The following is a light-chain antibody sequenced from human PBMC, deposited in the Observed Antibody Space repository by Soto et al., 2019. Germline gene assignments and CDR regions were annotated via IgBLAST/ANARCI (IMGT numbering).Light chain of an antibody. CDR2: EVS. Sequence: QSALTQPASVSGAPGQSITIACTGTSSDVGGYNYVSWYQQHPGKAPKLMIYEVSNRPSGVSNRFSGSKSGNTATLTISGLPAEDEADYYCSSYTSSSPDVFGSGTQLTVL. J-gene: IGLJ7*01. CDR1: SSDVGGYNY. V-gene: IGLV2-14*01. CDR3: SSYTSSSPDV.